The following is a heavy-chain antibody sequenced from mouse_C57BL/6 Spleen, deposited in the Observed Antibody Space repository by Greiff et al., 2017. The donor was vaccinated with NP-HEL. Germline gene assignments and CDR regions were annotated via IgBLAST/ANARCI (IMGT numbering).Heavy chain of an antibody. CDR1: GYAFSSSW. D-gene: IGHD1-1*01. CDR3: ARDYYGSSYVGGYAMDY. Sequence: QVQLQQSGPELVKPGASVKISCKASGYAFSSSWMNWVKQRPGKGLEWIGRIYPGDGDTNYNGKFEGKATLTADKSSSTAYMQLSSLTSEDSAVYFCARDYYGSSYVGGYAMDYWGQGTSVTVSS. J-gene: IGHJ4*01. V-gene: IGHV1-82*01. CDR2: IYPGDGDT.